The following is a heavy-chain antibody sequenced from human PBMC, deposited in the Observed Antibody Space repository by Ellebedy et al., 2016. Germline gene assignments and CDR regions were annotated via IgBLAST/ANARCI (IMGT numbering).Heavy chain of an antibody. CDR1: GGTFRSYG. J-gene: IGHJ4*02. Sequence: ASVKVSCKASGGTFRSYGIDWVRQAPGQGLEWMGRIIPTLDIANYAQKFQGSVTIPADKSTSAAYMELRSLRTEDTAVYYCAKVARGSGSYYDVDYWGQGTLVTVSS. V-gene: IGHV1-69*04. CDR2: IIPTLDIA. CDR3: AKVARGSGSYYDVDY. D-gene: IGHD1-26*01.